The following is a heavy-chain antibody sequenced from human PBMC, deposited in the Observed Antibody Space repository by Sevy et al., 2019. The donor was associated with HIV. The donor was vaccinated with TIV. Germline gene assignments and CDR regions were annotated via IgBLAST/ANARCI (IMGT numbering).Heavy chain of an antibody. CDR1: GFTFSSYA. J-gene: IGHJ1*01. Sequence: GGSLRLSCAASGFTFSSYAMSWVRQTPGKGLEWVSAISGSDGRTYYIDSVKGRFTITRDNSKNTVDLQMSSLRADDTAFYYCVREAGIHTGCHSLADFWGQGTLVTVSS. D-gene: IGHD6-19*01. CDR2: ISGSDGRT. CDR3: VREAGIHTGCHSLADF. V-gene: IGHV3-23*01.